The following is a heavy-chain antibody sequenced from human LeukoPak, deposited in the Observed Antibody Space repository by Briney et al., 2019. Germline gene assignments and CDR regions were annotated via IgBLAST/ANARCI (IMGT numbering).Heavy chain of an antibody. CDR1: GFPVSRNY. CDR3: ASLRNIPTADTWYFDF. CDR2: IYSDANT. V-gene: IGHV3-53*01. D-gene: IGHD2-2*02. J-gene: IGHJ4*02. Sequence: GGSLRLSCAASGFPVSRNYMNWVRQTPGKALEWVSVIYSDANTYYTESVKGRFTISRDNSKNTLYLQMNSLRAEDTAVYYCASLRNIPTADTWYFDFWGQGTLVTVSS.